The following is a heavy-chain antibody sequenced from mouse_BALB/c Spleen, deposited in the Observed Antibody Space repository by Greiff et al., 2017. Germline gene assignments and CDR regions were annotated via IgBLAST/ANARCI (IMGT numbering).Heavy chain of an antibody. V-gene: IGHV5-6-5*01. CDR3: ARGGRVVDYFDY. Sequence: LVESGGGLVKPGGSLKLSCAASGFTFSSYAMSWVRQTPEKRLEWVASISSGGSTYYPDSVKGRFTISRDNARNILYLQMSSLRSEDTAMYYCARGGRVVDYFDYWGQGTTLTVSS. CDR2: ISSGGST. CDR1: GFTFSSYA. J-gene: IGHJ2*01. D-gene: IGHD1-1*01.